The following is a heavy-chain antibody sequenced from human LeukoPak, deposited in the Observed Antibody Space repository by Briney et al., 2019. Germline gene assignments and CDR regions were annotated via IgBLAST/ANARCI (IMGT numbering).Heavy chain of an antibody. CDR1: GDTISELS. D-gene: IGHD3-22*01. CDR3: AAEGHFYDSSNYYGLDP. CDR2: FAPELGEI. J-gene: IGHJ5*02. Sequence: ASVKVSCKVTGDTISELSIHWVRQAPGKGLEWMGGFAPELGEIVYPQKFQGRVTMTEDRSIDTAYMELRSLRSDDTAVYYCAAEGHFYDSSNYYGLDPWGQGTLVTVVS. V-gene: IGHV1-24*01.